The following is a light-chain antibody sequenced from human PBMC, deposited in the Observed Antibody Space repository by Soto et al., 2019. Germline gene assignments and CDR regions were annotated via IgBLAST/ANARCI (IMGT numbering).Light chain of an antibody. CDR3: GTWDDSLGIVV. CDR2: DNY. Sequence: QSVLTQPPSVSAAPGQKVTISCSGSASSIGTNYVSWYQQFPGKAPQLVIYDNYDRPSGIPDRFSGSKSATSATLAITGLQTGDEAHYYCGTWDDSLGIVVFGGGTKVTVL. J-gene: IGLJ2*01. CDR1: ASSIGTNY. V-gene: IGLV1-51*01.